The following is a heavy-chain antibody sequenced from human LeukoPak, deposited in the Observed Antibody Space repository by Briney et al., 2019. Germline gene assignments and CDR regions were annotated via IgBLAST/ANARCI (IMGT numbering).Heavy chain of an antibody. Sequence: GGSLRLSCAGSGFTFSTFWMTWVRPAPGKGLEWVANIKEDGSEKKYVDSVKGRFTISRDNAKKSLYLQMNSLRAEDTAVYCCVRDSGSYWSQGTLVTV. CDR2: IKEDGSEK. J-gene: IGHJ4*02. V-gene: IGHV3-7*01. CDR1: GFTFSTFW. CDR3: VRDSGSY. D-gene: IGHD1-26*01.